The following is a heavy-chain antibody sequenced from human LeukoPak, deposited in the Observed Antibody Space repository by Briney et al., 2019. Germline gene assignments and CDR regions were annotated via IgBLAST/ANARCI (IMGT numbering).Heavy chain of an antibody. J-gene: IGHJ4*02. D-gene: IGHD1-26*01. CDR2: INTGGYT. V-gene: IGHV3-53*01. CDR1: GFTFSSYW. CDR3: ARESGSYLQ. Sequence: GGSLRLSWAASGFTFSSYWMSWVRQAPGKGLDWVSIINTGGYTYYIDSVKGRFTISRDKSKNTLYLQMTFLNVEDTAVYYCARESGSYLQWGQGTLVTVSS.